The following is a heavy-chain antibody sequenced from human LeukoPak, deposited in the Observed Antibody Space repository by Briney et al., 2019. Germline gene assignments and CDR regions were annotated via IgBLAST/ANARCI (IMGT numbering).Heavy chain of an antibody. CDR3: ARAYYSDSSGPFYYFDY. CDR1: GFTFSDYY. J-gene: IGHJ4*02. CDR2: ISSSGSTI. D-gene: IGHD3-22*01. Sequence: PGGSMRLSCAPSGFTFSDYYMSWIRQAPGKGLEWVSYISSSGSTIYYADSVKGRFTISRDNAKNSLYLQMNSLRAEDTAVYYCARAYYSDSSGPFYYFDYWGQGTLITVSS. V-gene: IGHV3-11*04.